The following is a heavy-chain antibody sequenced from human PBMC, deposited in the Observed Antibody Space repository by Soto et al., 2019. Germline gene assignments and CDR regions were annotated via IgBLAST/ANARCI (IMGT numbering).Heavy chain of an antibody. V-gene: IGHV3-74*01. CDR2: INSDGSST. CDR1: GFTFSTYN. D-gene: IGHD6-19*01. J-gene: IGHJ4*02. Sequence: EVQLVESGGGLVQPGGSLRLSCGASGFTFSTYNMHWVRQGPGKGLVWVSRINSDGSSTRYADSVKGRFTISRDNAKNTLYLHMNSLRVEDTAIYYCARGGAVSSGCYDGHCGLGTLVTVSS. CDR3: ARGGAVSSGCYDGH.